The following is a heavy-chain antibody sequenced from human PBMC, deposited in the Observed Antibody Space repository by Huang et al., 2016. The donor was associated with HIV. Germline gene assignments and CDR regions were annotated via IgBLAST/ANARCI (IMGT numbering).Heavy chain of an antibody. CDR1: GGSFSNFF. J-gene: IGHJ6*02. CDR3: ARGAVRYFDRGGTRYYGMDV. D-gene: IGHD3-9*01. Sequence: QVQLQQWGAGLLKPSETLSLTCAVYGGSFSNFFWSWIRQPPGQGLEWFGENTHRGSTNDSPSLKGRGTISVDTSKNQFSLNLTSVTAADTAVYYCARGAVRYFDRGGTRYYGMDVWGQGTTVTVSS. V-gene: IGHV4-34*01. CDR2: NTHRGST.